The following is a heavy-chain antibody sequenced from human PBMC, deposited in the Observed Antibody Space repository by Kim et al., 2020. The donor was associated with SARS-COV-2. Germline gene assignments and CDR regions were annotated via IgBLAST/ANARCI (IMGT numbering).Heavy chain of an antibody. Sequence: SETLSLTCTVSGGSISSYYWSWIRQPPGKGLEWIGYIYYSGSTNYNPSLKSRVTISVDTAKNQFSLKLSSVTAADTAVYYCARDTEGVLRYFDWSGGYYYYGMDVWGQGTTVTVSS. D-gene: IGHD3-9*01. CDR2: IYYSGST. CDR3: ARDTEGVLRYFDWSGGYYYYGMDV. V-gene: IGHV4-59*01. CDR1: GGSISSYY. J-gene: IGHJ6*02.